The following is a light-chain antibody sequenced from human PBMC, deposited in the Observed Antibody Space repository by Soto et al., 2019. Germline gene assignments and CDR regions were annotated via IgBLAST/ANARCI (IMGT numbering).Light chain of an antibody. CDR3: QQYGSSPFT. J-gene: IGKJ3*01. Sequence: EIVLTQSPGTLSLSPGEGATLSCRASQSVTINYLAWYQQKPGQAPRLLVYGASTRATGIPDRFSGSGSGTDFTLTINRLEPEDFAVYYCQQYGSSPFTLGPGTKVDIK. CDR1: QSVTINY. CDR2: GAS. V-gene: IGKV3-20*01.